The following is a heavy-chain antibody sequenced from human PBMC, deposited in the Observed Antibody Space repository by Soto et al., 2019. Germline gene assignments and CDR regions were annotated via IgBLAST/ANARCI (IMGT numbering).Heavy chain of an antibody. CDR2: IYYTGST. D-gene: IGHD2-2*01. Sequence: ASETLCLTCTVSGGSISSYYGSWIRQPPGKGLEWIGYIYYTGSTNYSPSLKSRVTISVDTSRNQFSLKLSSVAAADTAVYYCAREGDCTTTSCYRAFDIWGHGTMVTVSS. CDR3: AREGDCTTTSCYRAFDI. J-gene: IGHJ3*02. V-gene: IGHV4-59*01. CDR1: GGSISSYY.